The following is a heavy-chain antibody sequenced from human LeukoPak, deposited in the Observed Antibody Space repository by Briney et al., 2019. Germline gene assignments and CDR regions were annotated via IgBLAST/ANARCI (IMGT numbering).Heavy chain of an antibody. CDR3: ARVDYGDYLFDY. V-gene: IGHV3-53*01. D-gene: IGHD4-17*01. J-gene: IGHJ4*02. CDR2: IYSGGST. Sequence: PGGSLRLSCAASGFTVSSNYMSWVRQAPGKGLEWVSVIYSGGSTYYADSVKGRFTISRDNSKNTLYLQMNSLRAEDTAVYYCARVDYGDYLFDYWGQGTLVTVSS. CDR1: GFTVSSNY.